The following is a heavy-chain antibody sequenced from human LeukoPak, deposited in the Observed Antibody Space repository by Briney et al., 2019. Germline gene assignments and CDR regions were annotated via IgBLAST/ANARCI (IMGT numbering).Heavy chain of an antibody. CDR3: ARGVINGAYGVDV. V-gene: IGHV1-2*02. Sequence: ASVKVSCKASGYTFTGYYMYWVRQAPGEGLEWMGWISTNSGGTNYAQKFQGRVTLTRDTPISTAYMELSSLRSDDTAVYFCARGVINGAYGVDVWGQGTTVTVSS. CDR2: ISTNSGGT. D-gene: IGHD2/OR15-2a*01. J-gene: IGHJ6*02. CDR1: GYTFTGYY.